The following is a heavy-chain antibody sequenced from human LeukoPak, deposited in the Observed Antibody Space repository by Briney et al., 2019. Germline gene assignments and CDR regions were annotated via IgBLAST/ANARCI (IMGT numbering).Heavy chain of an antibody. CDR3: ARDIVGATRDDY. J-gene: IGHJ4*02. V-gene: IGHV4-59*12. D-gene: IGHD1-26*01. CDR1: GGSISSYY. CDR2: IYYSGST. Sequence: SETLSLTCTVSGGSISSYYWSWIRQPPGKGLEWIGYIYYSGSTNYNPSLKSRVTISVDTSKDQFSLKLSSVTAADTAVYYCARDIVGATRDDYWGQGTLVTVSS.